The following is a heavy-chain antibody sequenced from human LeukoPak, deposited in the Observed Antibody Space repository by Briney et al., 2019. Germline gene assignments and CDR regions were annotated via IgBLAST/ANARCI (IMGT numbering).Heavy chain of an antibody. CDR1: GFTFRNYG. CDR2: ISYDGSNK. CDR3: AKVRYFGPSAFDI. J-gene: IGHJ3*02. V-gene: IGHV3-30*18. D-gene: IGHD3-9*01. Sequence: PGGSLRLSCAASGFTFRNYGMHWVRQAPGKGLDWVAVISYDGSNKYYADSVKGRFTISRDNSKNTLYLQMNSLRAEDTAVYYCAKVRYFGPSAFDIWAQGTMVTVSS.